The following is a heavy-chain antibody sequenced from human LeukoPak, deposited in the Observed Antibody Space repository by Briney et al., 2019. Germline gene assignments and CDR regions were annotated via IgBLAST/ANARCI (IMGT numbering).Heavy chain of an antibody. CDR2: IYPGDPDT. CDR3: ARHGVQIVGVTGTAFGI. Sequence: GESLRISCKGSGYSFTSYWIGWVRQMPGKGLEWMGIIYPGDPDTRYSPSFQGQVTISADKSISTAYLQWSSLKASDTAMYYCARHGVQIVGVTGTAFGIWGQGTMVTVSS. J-gene: IGHJ3*02. D-gene: IGHD1-26*01. V-gene: IGHV5-51*01. CDR1: GYSFTSYW.